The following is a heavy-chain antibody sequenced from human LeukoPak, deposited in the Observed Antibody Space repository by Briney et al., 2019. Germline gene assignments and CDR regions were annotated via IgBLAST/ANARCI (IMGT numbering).Heavy chain of an antibody. V-gene: IGHV1-58*02. D-gene: IGHD2-2*02. J-gene: IGHJ6*02. CDR3: AADYCSSTSCYIYGMDV. CDR2: IVVGSGNT. CDR1: GFTFTSSA. Sequence: SAKVSCKASGFTFTSSAMQWVRQARGQRLEWIGWIVVGSGNTNYAQKFQERVTITRDMSTSTAYMELSSLRSEDTAVYYCAADYCSSTSCYIYGMDVWGQGTTVTVSS.